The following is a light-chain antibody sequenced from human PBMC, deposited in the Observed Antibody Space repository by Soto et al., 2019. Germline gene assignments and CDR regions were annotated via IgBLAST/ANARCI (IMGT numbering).Light chain of an antibody. CDR1: SRDVGAYDY. J-gene: IGLJ1*01. CDR3: CSYADGSIYF. V-gene: IGLV2-14*03. Sequence: QSALTQPASVSGSPGQSITISCTGTSRDVGAYDYVSWYLQYPDKAPQLLIYYVDHRPSGVSSRFSGSKSGSTASLTISGFQAEDEGDYYCCSYADGSIYFFGTGTKVTVL. CDR2: YVD.